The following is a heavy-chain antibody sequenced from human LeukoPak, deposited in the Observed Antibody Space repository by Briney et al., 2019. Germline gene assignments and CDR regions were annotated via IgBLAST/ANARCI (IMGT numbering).Heavy chain of an antibody. J-gene: IGHJ4*02. CDR3: ARETGSAVGSTDFDY. D-gene: IGHD4-17*01. CDR2: ISSSSNYI. V-gene: IGHV3-21*05. CDR1: GFTFSSFS. Sequence: GGSLRLSCAASGFTFSSFSMNWVHQAPGKGLEWVSYISSSSNYIYYADSVKGRFTISRDNAKNSLYLQMNSLRAEDTAVYYCARETGSAVGSTDFDYWGQGTLVTVSS.